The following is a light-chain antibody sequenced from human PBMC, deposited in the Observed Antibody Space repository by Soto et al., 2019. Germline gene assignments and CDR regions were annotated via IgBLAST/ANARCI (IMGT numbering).Light chain of an antibody. CDR2: AAS. V-gene: IGKV1-39*01. CDR3: QQSHGFPYT. CDR1: QSTSGS. Sequence: DIQMTQSPSSLSASVGDGVTITCRASQSTSGSLNWYQQRPGKAPKLLIYAASNLQSGVPSRFSASGSGTEFIRTITILEAEDLETYYCQQSHGFPYTFGQGTKLES. J-gene: IGKJ2*01.